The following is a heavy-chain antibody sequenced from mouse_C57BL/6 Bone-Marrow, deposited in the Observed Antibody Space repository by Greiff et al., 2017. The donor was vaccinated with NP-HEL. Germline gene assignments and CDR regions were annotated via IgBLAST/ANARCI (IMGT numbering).Heavy chain of an antibody. CDR3: AIKGFSFITTVVGPYFDY. J-gene: IGHJ2*01. D-gene: IGHD1-1*01. CDR2: IYPRSGNT. CDR1: GYTFTSYG. V-gene: IGHV1-81*01. Sequence: QVQLQQSGAELARPGASVKLSCKASGYTFTSYGISWVKQRTGQGLEWIGEIYPRSGNTYYNEKFKGKATLTADKSSSTAYMELRNLTSECSAVYFCAIKGFSFITTVVGPYFDYWGQGTTLTVSS.